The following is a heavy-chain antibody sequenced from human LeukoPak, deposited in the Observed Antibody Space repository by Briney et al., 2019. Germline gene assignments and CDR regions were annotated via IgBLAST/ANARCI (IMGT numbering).Heavy chain of an antibody. Sequence: SETLSFTCSVSSGSVRSNYYSWAWIRQAPGKGLEWVGGLDDSGNTYYNPSLKSRLTMSVDTSKNHFSLNLKSVAAADTSVYYCARRLRIGAAEWFDPWGQGIMVTVSS. CDR1: SGSVRSNYYS. J-gene: IGHJ5*02. D-gene: IGHD2-15*01. CDR2: LDDSGNT. V-gene: IGHV4-39*02. CDR3: ARRLRIGAAEWFDP.